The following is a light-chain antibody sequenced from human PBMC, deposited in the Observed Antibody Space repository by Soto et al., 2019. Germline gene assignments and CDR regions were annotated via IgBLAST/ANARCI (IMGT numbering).Light chain of an antibody. CDR1: QSISSW. J-gene: IGKJ4*01. Sequence: DLQMPQSPSSLSASVGASVRITCRASQSISSWLAWYQQKPGKAPKLLIYKASGLESGVPSRFSGSGSGTDFTLTISSLQPDDFATYYCQQYNSYSPLTFGGGTKVDIK. CDR2: KAS. V-gene: IGKV1-5*03. CDR3: QQYNSYSPLT.